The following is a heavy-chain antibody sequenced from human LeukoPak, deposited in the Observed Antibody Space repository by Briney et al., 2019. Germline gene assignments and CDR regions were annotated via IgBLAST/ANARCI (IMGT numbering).Heavy chain of an antibody. J-gene: IGHJ3*02. Sequence: GGSLRLSCAASGFTFSSYDMHWVRQATGKGPERVSAIGTAGDTYYPGSVKGRFTISRENAKNSLYLQMNSLRAGDTAVYYCARGGYSYGGGGAFDIWGQGTMVTVSS. CDR1: GFTFSSYD. CDR3: ARGGYSYGGGGAFDI. CDR2: IGTAGDT. D-gene: IGHD5-18*01. V-gene: IGHV3-13*01.